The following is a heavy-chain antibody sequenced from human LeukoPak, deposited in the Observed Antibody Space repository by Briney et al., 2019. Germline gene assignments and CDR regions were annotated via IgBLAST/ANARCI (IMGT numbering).Heavy chain of an antibody. Sequence: GGSLRLSCAASGFTFNNHWMHWVRQVPGKGLEWVSRIDNDGSNTIYADSVKARFTISRDNAKNTLYLQMNSLRDEDTAMYYCSRNRPHNWFDPWGQGTLVTVSS. J-gene: IGHJ5*02. CDR3: SRNRPHNWFDP. V-gene: IGHV3-74*01. CDR2: IDNDGSNT. CDR1: GFTFNNHW.